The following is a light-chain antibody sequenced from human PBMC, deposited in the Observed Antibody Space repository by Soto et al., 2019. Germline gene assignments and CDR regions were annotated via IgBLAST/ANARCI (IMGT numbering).Light chain of an antibody. Sequence: QSVLTQPPSASGSPGQSVTISCTGTSSDVGGYNYVSWYQHHPGKAPKLIIYEVDERPSGVPDRFSGSKSGNTASLTVSGLHAEDEADYYCSSYVGSNNFPYVFGTGTKVTVL. CDR3: SSYVGSNNFPYV. CDR1: SSDVGGYNY. CDR2: EVD. V-gene: IGLV2-8*01. J-gene: IGLJ1*01.